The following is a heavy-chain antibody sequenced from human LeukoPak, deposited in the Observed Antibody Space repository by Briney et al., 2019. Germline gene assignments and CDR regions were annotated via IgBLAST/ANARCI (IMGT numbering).Heavy chain of an antibody. CDR3: ARDKDGSGSYYMSGFDY. Sequence: GGSLRLSCAAAGFTFDDYGMSWVRQAPGKGLELVSGINWNSGSTGYADSVKGRFTISRDNAKNSLYLQMNSLRAEDTALYYCARDKDGSGSYYMSGFDYWGQGTLVTVSS. CDR1: GFTFDDYG. CDR2: INWNSGST. J-gene: IGHJ4*02. D-gene: IGHD3-10*01. V-gene: IGHV3-20*04.